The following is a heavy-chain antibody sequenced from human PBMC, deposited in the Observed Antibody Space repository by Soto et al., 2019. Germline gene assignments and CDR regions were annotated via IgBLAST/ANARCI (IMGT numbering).Heavy chain of an antibody. Sequence: QVQLVESGGGVVQPGRSLRLSCAASGFSFSNYAIHWVRQAPGKGLEWVALISYDGSRQYYGDSVKGRFTISRDNSKNTLSLEMNNLRPEDTAVYYCAKTIGLRLGELSPDYWAQGTLVTVSS. D-gene: IGHD3-16*02. V-gene: IGHV3-30*18. CDR3: AKTIGLRLGELSPDY. CDR2: ISYDGSRQ. CDR1: GFSFSNYA. J-gene: IGHJ4*02.